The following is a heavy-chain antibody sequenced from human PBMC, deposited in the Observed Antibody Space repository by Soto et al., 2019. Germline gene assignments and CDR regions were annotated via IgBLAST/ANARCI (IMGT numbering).Heavy chain of an antibody. CDR3: AKAFSGSDAFDF. CDR2: ITWDGVDT. J-gene: IGHJ3*01. CDR1: GFTFDEYT. D-gene: IGHD5-12*01. Sequence: GGSLRLSCAASGFTFDEYTMHWVRQGPGKGLEWVSLITWDGVDTYYADSVKGRFIISRDNSKSSLFLQMNSLITDDTALYYCAKAFSGSDAFDFWGQGTMVTVSS. V-gene: IGHV3-43*01.